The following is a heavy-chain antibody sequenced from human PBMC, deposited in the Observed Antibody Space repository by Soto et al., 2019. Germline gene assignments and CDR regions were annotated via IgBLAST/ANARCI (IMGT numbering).Heavy chain of an antibody. V-gene: IGHV3-33*01. D-gene: IGHD3-22*01. CDR1: GFTFSSYG. CDR3: ARDQKLRYYYDSSGYRRYYGMDV. Sequence: GGSLRLSCAASGFTFSSYGMHWVRQAPGKGLEWVAVIWYDGSNKYYADSVKGRFTISRDNSKNTLYLQMNSLRAEDTAVYYCARDQKLRYYYDSSGYRRYYGMDVWGQGTTVTVSS. CDR2: IWYDGSNK. J-gene: IGHJ6*02.